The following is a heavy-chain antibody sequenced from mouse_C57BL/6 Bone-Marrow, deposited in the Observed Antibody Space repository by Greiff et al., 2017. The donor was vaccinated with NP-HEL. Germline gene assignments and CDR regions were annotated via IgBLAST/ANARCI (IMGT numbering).Heavy chain of an antibody. D-gene: IGHD4-1*01. Sequence: VQLKQSGAELVRPGATVKLSCTASGFNIKDDYMHWVKQRPEQGLEWIGWIDPENGDTEYASKFQGKATITADTSSNTAYLQLSSLTSDDTAVYYCTTRELGRWGYWGQGTTLTVSS. CDR2: IDPENGDT. V-gene: IGHV14-4*01. CDR3: TTRELGRWGY. CDR1: GFNIKDDY. J-gene: IGHJ2*01.